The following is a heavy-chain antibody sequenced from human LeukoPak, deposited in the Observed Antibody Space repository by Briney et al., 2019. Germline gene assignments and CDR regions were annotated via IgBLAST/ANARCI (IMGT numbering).Heavy chain of an antibody. V-gene: IGHV3-21*01. CDR3: ANERSSSLLASYYFDY. J-gene: IGHJ4*02. CDR2: ISSSSSYI. Sequence: PGGSLRLSCAASGFTFSSYSMNWVRQAPGKGLEWVSSISSSSSYIYYADSVKGRFTISRDNAKNSLYLQMNSLRAEDTAVYYCANERSSSLLASYYFDYWGQGTLVTVSS. D-gene: IGHD6-13*01. CDR1: GFTFSSYS.